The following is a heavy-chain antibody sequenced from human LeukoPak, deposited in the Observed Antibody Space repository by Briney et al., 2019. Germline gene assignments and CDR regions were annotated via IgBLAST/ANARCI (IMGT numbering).Heavy chain of an antibody. D-gene: IGHD6-13*01. Sequence: PGGSLRLSXAASGFTFXXXXXXXVRQAPGXGXXXXXNVKEDGSEKYYVDSVKGRXXISRDNAKNSLYLQMNSLRAEDTAVYYCARYGSIVAAGTFDYWGQGTLVTVSS. CDR3: ARYGSIVAAGTFDY. CDR1: GFTFXXXX. V-gene: IGHV3-7*04. CDR2: VKEDGSEK. J-gene: IGHJ4*02.